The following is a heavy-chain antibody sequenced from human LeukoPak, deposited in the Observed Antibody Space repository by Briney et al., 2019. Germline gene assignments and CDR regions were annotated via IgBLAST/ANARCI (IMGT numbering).Heavy chain of an antibody. J-gene: IGHJ3*02. D-gene: IGHD3-22*01. CDR3: ARVTGYYYDSSGYWSHDAFDI. Sequence: SETLSLTCAVYGGSFSGYYWSWIRQPPGKGLEWIGEINHSGSTNYNPSLKSRVTISVDTSKNQFSLKLSSVTAADTAVYYCARVTGYYYDSSGYWSHDAFDIWGQGTMVTVSS. V-gene: IGHV4-34*01. CDR1: GGSFSGYY. CDR2: INHSGST.